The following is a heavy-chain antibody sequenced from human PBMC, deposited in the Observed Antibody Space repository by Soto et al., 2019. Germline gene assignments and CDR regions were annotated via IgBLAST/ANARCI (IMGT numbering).Heavy chain of an antibody. CDR3: ARTLIAAAGTYYYYGMDV. Sequence: VASVKVSCKASGGTFSSYAISWVRQAPGQGLEWMGGIIPIFGTANYAQKFQGRVTITADESTSTAYMELSSLRSEDTAVYYCARTLIAAAGTYYYYGMDVWGQGTTVTVSS. CDR1: GGTFSSYA. J-gene: IGHJ6*02. V-gene: IGHV1-69*13. CDR2: IIPIFGTA. D-gene: IGHD6-13*01.